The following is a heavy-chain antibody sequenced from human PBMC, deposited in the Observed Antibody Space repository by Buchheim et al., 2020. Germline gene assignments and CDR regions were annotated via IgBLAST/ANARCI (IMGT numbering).Heavy chain of an antibody. CDR1: GGSISSGGYS. V-gene: IGHV4-30-2*01. D-gene: IGHD3-3*01. CDR2: IYHSGST. CDR3: ASSTYYDFWSGLLLKT. J-gene: IGHJ5*02. Sequence: QLQLQESGSGLVKPSQTLSLTCAVSGGSISSGGYSWSWIRQPPGKGLEWIGYIYHSGSTYYNPSLKSRVTISVDRSTNQFSLKLSSVTAADTAVYYCASSTYYDFWSGLLLKTWGQGTL.